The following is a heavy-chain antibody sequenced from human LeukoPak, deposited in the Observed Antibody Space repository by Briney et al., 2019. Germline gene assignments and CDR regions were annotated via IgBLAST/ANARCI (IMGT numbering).Heavy chain of an antibody. Sequence: GGSLRLSCAASGFTFSSYSMNWVRQAPGKGLEWVSSISSSSSYIYYADSVKGRFTISRDNAKNSLYLQMHSLRAEDTAVYYCARDMGTTSVFGETVDYWGQGTLVTVSS. CDR2: ISSSSSYI. V-gene: IGHV3-21*01. J-gene: IGHJ4*02. CDR1: GFTFSSYS. D-gene: IGHD3-16*01. CDR3: ARDMGTTSVFGETVDY.